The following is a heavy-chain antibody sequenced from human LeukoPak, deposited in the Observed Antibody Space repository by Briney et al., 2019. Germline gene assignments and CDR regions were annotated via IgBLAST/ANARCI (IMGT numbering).Heavy chain of an antibody. J-gene: IGHJ4*02. V-gene: IGHV4-31*03. CDR2: IYYSGST. Sequence: SETLSLTCTVSGGSISSGGYYWSWIRQHPGKGLEWIGYIYYSGSTYYNPSLKSRVTISVDTSKNQFSLKLSSVTAADTAVYYCARGGVPIVATIRGYYFDYWGQGTLVTVSS. CDR1: GGSISSGGYY. CDR3: ARGGVPIVATIRGYYFDY. D-gene: IGHD5-12*01.